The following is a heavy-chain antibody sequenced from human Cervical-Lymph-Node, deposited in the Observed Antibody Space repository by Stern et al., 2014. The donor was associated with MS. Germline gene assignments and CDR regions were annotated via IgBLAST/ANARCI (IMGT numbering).Heavy chain of an antibody. Sequence: EVQLVESGGGLVQPGGSLRLSCAASGFTFSSYSMNWVRQAPGKGLEWVSYIGSSSSPIDYADSVKGRFTISRDNDKNSLYLQMNSLRAEDTAVYYCARDRVTIPSSSYHGVDVWGQGTTVTVSS. D-gene: IGHD3-3*01. CDR3: ARDRVTIPSSSYHGVDV. CDR1: GFTFSSYS. J-gene: IGHJ6*02. CDR2: IGSSSSPI. V-gene: IGHV3-48*01.